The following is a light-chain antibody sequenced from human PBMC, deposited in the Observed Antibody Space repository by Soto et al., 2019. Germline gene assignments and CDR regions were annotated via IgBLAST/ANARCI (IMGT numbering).Light chain of an antibody. V-gene: IGKV1-8*01. CDR2: AAS. J-gene: IGKJ1*01. CDR1: QGIGSD. CDR3: HQYYSFPLS. Sequence: AIRMTQSPSSLSASTGDRVTITCRASQGIGSDLAWYQQKPGKAPKLLIYAASTLQSGVPSRVSGSGSGTDFTLTSSYLQSEDFSTYYCHQYYSFPLSFGQGTKVEIK.